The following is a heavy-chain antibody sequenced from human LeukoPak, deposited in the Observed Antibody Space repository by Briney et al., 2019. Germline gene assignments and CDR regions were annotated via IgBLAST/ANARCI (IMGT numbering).Heavy chain of an antibody. D-gene: IGHD3-22*01. V-gene: IGHV3-15*01. CDR1: GITFGNAW. J-gene: IGHJ4*02. CDR3: TSDVGHSDGSGYYYGSSYFAD. CDR2: VKTKTEGATI. Sequence: PGGSLRLSCAASGITFGNAWMSWVRQAPGKGLEWLGRVKTKTEGATIEYAPPVKGRFTISRDDSKNTLYLQMNSLKTEDTAVYYCTSDVGHSDGSGYYYGSSYFADWGQGTLVTVSS.